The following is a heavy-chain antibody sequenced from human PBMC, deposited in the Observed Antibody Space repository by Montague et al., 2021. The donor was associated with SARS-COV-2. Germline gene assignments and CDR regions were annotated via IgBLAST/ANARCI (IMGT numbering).Heavy chain of an antibody. V-gene: IGHV4-4*02. Sequence: SETLSLTCAVSGGSISSSNWWSWVRPPPGKGLEWIGEIHHSGSIDYHPSLKSRVTMSVDRSKNHFSLMLSSVTAADTAVYYCARAHSGSWAHIDNWGQGSLVTVSS. CDR2: IHHSGSI. J-gene: IGHJ4*02. CDR3: ARAHSGSWAHIDN. D-gene: IGHD5-12*01. CDR1: GGSISSSNW.